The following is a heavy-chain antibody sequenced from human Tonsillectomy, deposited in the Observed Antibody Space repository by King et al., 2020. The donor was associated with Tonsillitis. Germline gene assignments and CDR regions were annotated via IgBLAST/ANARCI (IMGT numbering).Heavy chain of an antibody. CDR2: ISSNGGST. V-gene: IGHV3-64D*06. CDR1: GFTFSSYA. J-gene: IGHJ4*02. CDR3: VKDVVPVAVAGTGDY. Sequence: QLVQSGGGLVQPGGSLRLSCSASGFTFSSYAMHWVRQAPGKGLEYVSAISSNGGSTYYADSVKGRFTIRRDNSKNTLYLQMSSLRAEDTAVYYCVKDVVPVAVAGTGDYWGQGTLVTVSS. D-gene: IGHD6-19*01.